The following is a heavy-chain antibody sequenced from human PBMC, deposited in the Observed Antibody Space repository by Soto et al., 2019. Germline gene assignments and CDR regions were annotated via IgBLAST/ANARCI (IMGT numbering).Heavy chain of an antibody. Sequence: SVKVSCKASGGTFSSYAISWVRQAPGQGLEWMGGIIPIFGTANYAQKFQGRVTITADESTSTAYMELSSLRSEDTAVHYCARDLIVVVPAASYGMDVWGQGTTVTVSS. CDR2: IIPIFGTA. V-gene: IGHV1-69*13. CDR3: ARDLIVVVPAASYGMDV. CDR1: GGTFSSYA. J-gene: IGHJ6*02. D-gene: IGHD2-2*01.